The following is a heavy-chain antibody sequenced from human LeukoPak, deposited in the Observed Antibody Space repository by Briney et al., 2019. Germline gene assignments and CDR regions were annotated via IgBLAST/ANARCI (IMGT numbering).Heavy chain of an antibody. CDR2: ISAYNGNT. Sequence: ASVKVSCKASGFTFTSYGISWVRQAPGQGLEWMGWISAYNGNTNYAQKLQGRVTMTTDTSTSTAYMELSSLRSEDTAVYYCARGGNLPFYYYGMDVWGQGTTVTVSS. CDR1: GFTFTSYG. J-gene: IGHJ6*02. D-gene: IGHD1-14*01. V-gene: IGHV1-18*01. CDR3: ARGGNLPFYYYGMDV.